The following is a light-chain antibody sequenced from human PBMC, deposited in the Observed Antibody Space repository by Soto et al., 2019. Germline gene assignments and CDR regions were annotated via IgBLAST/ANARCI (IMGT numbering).Light chain of an antibody. Sequence: DIQITQSLSSLSASVGDRVTITCRASQSISSYLNWYQQKPGKAPKLLIYAASSLQSGVPSRFSGSGSGTDFTLTISSLQPEDFATYYCLQDHDDSWTFGQGTKVDI. V-gene: IGKV1-39*01. J-gene: IGKJ1*01. CDR3: LQDHDDSWT. CDR1: QSISSY. CDR2: AAS.